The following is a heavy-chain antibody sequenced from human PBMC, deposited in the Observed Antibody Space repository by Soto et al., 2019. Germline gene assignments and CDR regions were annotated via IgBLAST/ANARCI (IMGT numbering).Heavy chain of an antibody. CDR1: GYTFTSYG. Sequence: GASVKVSCKASGYTFTSYGISWVRQAPGQGLEWMGWISAYNGNTNYAQKLQGRVTMTTDTSTSTAYMELRSLRSDDTAVYYCARDPGGNDFGLPPYDYWGQGTLVTVSS. D-gene: IGHD3-3*01. CDR3: ARDPGGNDFGLPPYDY. J-gene: IGHJ4*02. CDR2: ISAYNGNT. V-gene: IGHV1-18*01.